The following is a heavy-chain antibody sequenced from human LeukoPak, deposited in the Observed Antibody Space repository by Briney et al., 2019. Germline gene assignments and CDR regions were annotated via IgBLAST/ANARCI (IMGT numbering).Heavy chain of an antibody. V-gene: IGHV1-69*04. D-gene: IGHD1-26*01. J-gene: IGHJ4*02. CDR2: IIPILGIA. CDR3: ARGQIPSGELLRFDC. CDR1: GGTFSSYA. Sequence: SVKVSCKASGGTFSSYAISWVRQAPGQGLEWMGRIIPILGIANYAQKFQGRVTITADKSTSTAYMELSSLRSEDTAVYYCARGQIPSGELLRFDCWGQGTLVTVSS.